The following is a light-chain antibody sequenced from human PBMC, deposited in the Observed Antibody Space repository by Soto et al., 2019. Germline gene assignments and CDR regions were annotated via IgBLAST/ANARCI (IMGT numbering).Light chain of an antibody. Sequence: QSVLTQPVSVSGSPGQSITISCTGTSGDIGTYNLVSWYQQHPGRAPKLIIFEVNKRPSGVSNRFSASKSGNTAPLAISGLQAEDEADYDCCSYEGRSTVICGGGTKLTVL. CDR2: EVN. J-gene: IGLJ2*01. CDR3: CSYEGRSTVI. CDR1: SGDIGTYNL. V-gene: IGLV2-23*02.